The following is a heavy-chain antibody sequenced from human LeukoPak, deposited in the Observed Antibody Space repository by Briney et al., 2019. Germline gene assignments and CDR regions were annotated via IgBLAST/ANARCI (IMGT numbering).Heavy chain of an antibody. CDR2: IYYSGGS. CDR3: VRVGYAYGPVGNWFDP. CDR1: GASISSSDYY. D-gene: IGHD5-18*01. V-gene: IGHV4-39*01. Sequence: PSPTLSLTCTVSGASISSSDYYSGWVRQPPWKGLEWIGNIYYSGGSYSSPSLESRVTISSDTSKNQFSVKLTSVTAADTAVYYCVRVGYAYGPVGNWFDPWGQGVLVTVSS. J-gene: IGHJ5*02.